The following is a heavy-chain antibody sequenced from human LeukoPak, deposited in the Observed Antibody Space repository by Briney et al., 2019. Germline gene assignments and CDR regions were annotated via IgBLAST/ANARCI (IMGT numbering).Heavy chain of an antibody. CDR3: ARGWQLQFGDYFDY. V-gene: IGHV3-74*01. CDR2: INSDGSST. Sequence: PGGSLRLSCAASGFTFSSYWMPWVRQAPGKGLVWVSRINSDGSSTSYADSVKGRFTISRDNAKNTLYLQMNSLRAEDTAVYYCARGWQLQFGDYFDYWGQGTLVTVSS. J-gene: IGHJ4*02. CDR1: GFTFSSYW. D-gene: IGHD1-26*01.